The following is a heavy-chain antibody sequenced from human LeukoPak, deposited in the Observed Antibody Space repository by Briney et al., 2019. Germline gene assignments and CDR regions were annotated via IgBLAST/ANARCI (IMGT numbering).Heavy chain of an antibody. CDR1: GGAIISTRSY. J-gene: IGHJ3*01. CDR2: IYYSGST. D-gene: IGHD3-3*02. V-gene: IGHV4-39*01. CDR3: ARQSGADSYHFYS. Sequence: SETLSPTCTVSGGAIISTRSYWGWIRQPPGKGLEWIGSIYYSGSTLYNPSLTSRVTISVDTSKNQFSLRLNSVTAADTAVYYCARQSGADSYHFYSWGQGTKVTVSS.